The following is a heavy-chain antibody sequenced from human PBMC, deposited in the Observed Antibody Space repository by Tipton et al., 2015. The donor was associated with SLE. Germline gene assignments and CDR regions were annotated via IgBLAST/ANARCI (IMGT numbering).Heavy chain of an antibody. CDR2: IYPGDSDI. J-gene: IGHJ4*02. CDR1: GYRFANYW. CDR3: ARGNNRGFDY. D-gene: IGHD1/OR15-1a*01. V-gene: IGHV5-51*03. Sequence: QSGAEVKQSGESLKISCKGSGYRFANYWIGWVRQMPGKRLEWMGIIYPGDSDIISSPSFQGQVTISADRSISPAYLQWSSLKASDTAMYYCARGNNRGFDYWGQGSLVTVSS.